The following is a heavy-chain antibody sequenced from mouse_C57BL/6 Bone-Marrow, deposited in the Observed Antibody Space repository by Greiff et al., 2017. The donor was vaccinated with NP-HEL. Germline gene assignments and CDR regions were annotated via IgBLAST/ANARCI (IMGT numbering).Heavy chain of an antibody. D-gene: IGHD2-4*01. Sequence: QVQLQQSGAELVKPGASVKISCKASGYAFSSYWMNWVKQRPGKGLEWIGQIYPGDGDTNYNGKFKGKATLTADKSSSTAYMQLISLTSEDSAVYFCARHYDDGNWYFDVWGTGTTVTVSS. CDR3: ARHYDDGNWYFDV. V-gene: IGHV1-80*01. J-gene: IGHJ1*03. CDR1: GYAFSSYW. CDR2: IYPGDGDT.